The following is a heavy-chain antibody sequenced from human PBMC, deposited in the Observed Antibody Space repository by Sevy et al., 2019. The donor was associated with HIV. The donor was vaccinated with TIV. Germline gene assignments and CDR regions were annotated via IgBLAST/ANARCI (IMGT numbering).Heavy chain of an antibody. CDR3: TRIKGLQSIFDY. CDR1: GFTFGDYA. J-gene: IGHJ4*02. D-gene: IGHD2-21*01. Sequence: GGSLRLSCTTSGFTFGDYAMNWVRQAPGKGLEWVAFLKSKADGGTVDHAASVKGRFTISRDGSKSIAYLQMNDLTTEDTGVYYCTRIKGLQSIFDYWGQGALVTVSS. CDR2: LKSKADGGTV. V-gene: IGHV3-49*04.